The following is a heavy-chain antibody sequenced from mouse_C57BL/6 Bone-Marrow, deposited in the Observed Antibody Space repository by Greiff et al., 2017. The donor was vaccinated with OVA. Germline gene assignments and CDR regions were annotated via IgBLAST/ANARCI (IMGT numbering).Heavy chain of an antibody. Sequence: QVQLQQSGAELVKPGASVKMSCKASGYTFTTYPIEWMKQNHGKSLEWIGNFHPYNDDTKYNEKFKGKATLTVEKSSSTVYMELSRLTSDDSAVYYCARGAYYYCGSLWCYFDVWGTGTTVTVSS. CDR1: GYTFTTYP. CDR3: ARGAYYYCGSLWCYFDV. V-gene: IGHV1-47*01. CDR2: FHPYNDDT. D-gene: IGHD1-1*01. J-gene: IGHJ1*03.